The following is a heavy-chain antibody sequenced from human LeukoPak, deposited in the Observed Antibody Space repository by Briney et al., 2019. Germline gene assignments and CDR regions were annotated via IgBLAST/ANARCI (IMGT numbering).Heavy chain of an antibody. CDR2: VQYTGRT. CDR1: GGSIRSNW. J-gene: IGHJ4*02. V-gene: IGHV4-4*02. Sequence: PSGTLSLTCAVSGGSIRSNWWTWGRQPPGKGLEWIGEVQYTGRTNYNPSLKSRITISLDKSKNQFSLKLSSVNAADTAVYYCAKDFHDSAKSVYWGQGTLVTVSS. D-gene: IGHD2-15*01. CDR3: AKDFHDSAKSVY.